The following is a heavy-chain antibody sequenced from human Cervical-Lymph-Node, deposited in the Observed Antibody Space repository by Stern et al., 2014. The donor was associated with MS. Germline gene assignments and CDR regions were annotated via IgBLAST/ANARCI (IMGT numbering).Heavy chain of an antibody. CDR2: FDPEHGET. J-gene: IGHJ6*02. D-gene: IGHD2-21*02. Sequence: VQLVQSGADVTTPGASVKVSCKVSRYTLSEISMHWVRQAPGKGIEWMGGFDPEHGETRYAQKFQGRVTMAEDRSTDTAYMELSSLRSEDTAVYYCATHRGRVTYYYGMDVWGQGTTVTVSS. CDR3: ATHRGRVTYYYGMDV. CDR1: RYTLSEIS. V-gene: IGHV1-24*01.